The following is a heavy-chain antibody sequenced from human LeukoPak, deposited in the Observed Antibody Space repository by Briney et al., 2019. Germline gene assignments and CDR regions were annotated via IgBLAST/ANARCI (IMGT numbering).Heavy chain of an antibody. V-gene: IGHV1-69*01. D-gene: IGHD2-15*01. J-gene: IGHJ1*01. CDR1: GGTFSSYA. CDR3: ARAPYCSGGSCYSILYFQH. CDR2: IIPIFGTA. Sequence: SVKVSCKASGGTFSSYAISWVRQAPGQGLEWMGGIIPIFGTANYAQKFQGRVTITADESTSTAYMELSSLRSEDTAVYYCARAPYCSGGSCYSILYFQHWGQGTLVTVSS.